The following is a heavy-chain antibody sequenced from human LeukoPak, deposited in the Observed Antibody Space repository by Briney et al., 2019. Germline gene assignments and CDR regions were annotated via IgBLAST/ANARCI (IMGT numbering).Heavy chain of an antibody. J-gene: IGHJ4*02. CDR3: ARELSYHYGSGSYPPGY. CDR2: ISYDGSNK. D-gene: IGHD3-10*01. Sequence: GGSLRLSCAASGFTFSSYAMHWVRQAPGKGLEWVAVISYDGSNKYYADSVKGRFTISRDNSKNTLYLQMNSLRAEDTAVYYCARELSYHYGSGSYPPGYWGQGTLVTVSS. CDR1: GFTFSSYA. V-gene: IGHV3-30-3*01.